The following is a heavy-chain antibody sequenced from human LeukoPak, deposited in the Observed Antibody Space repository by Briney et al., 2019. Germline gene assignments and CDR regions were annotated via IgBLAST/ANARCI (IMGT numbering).Heavy chain of an antibody. CDR1: GFTFSSYS. D-gene: IGHD6-13*01. Sequence: PGGSLRLSCAASGFTFSSYSMNWVRQAPGKGLEWVAVISYDGSNKYYADSVKGRFTISRDNAKNTLYLQMNSLRAEDTAVYYCARGWPDYWGQGTLVTVSS. J-gene: IGHJ4*02. V-gene: IGHV3-30*03. CDR3: ARGWPDY. CDR2: ISYDGSNK.